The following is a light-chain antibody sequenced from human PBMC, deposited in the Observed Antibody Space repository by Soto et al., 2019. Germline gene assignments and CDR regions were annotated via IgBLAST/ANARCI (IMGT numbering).Light chain of an antibody. Sequence: EIVLTQSPGTLSLSPGDTATLSCRASQSLRSSYLAWYQQRPGQAPRLLIYGASNRATGIPDRFSGSGSGTDFTLTISRLDPGDFAVYYCQQYGGSMTFGQGTRLEI. CDR2: GAS. CDR1: QSLRSSY. CDR3: QQYGGSMT. J-gene: IGKJ5*01. V-gene: IGKV3-20*01.